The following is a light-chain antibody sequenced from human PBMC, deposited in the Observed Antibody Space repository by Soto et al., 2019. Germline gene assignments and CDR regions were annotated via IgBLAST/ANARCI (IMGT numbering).Light chain of an antibody. CDR3: MQGTHWLIT. Sequence: VVGTQSKISVPVSLRQPAPISCMASQSLVHSDGIAYFSWFQQRPGRSPRRLIYKVSNRDSGVPARFSGSGSGTDFALKISRVEAEDVGVYYCMQGTHWLITFGQRRLLEVK. CDR2: KVS. V-gene: IGKV2-30*02. J-gene: IGKJ5*01. CDR1: QSLVHSDGIAY.